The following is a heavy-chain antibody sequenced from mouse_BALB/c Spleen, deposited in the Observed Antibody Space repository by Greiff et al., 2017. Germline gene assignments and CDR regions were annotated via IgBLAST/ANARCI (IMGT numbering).Heavy chain of an antibody. D-gene: IGHD1-1*02. CDR3: NAGVHYGLRRGFAY. CDR1: GFNIKDYY. V-gene: IGHV14-4*02. CDR2: IDPENGDT. Sequence: EVQLQQSGAELVRSGASVKLSCTASGFNIKDYYMHWVKQRPEQGLEWIGWIDPENGDTEYAPKFQGKATMTADTSSNTAYLQLSSLTSEDTAVYYCNAGVHYGLRRGFAYWGQGTLVTVSA. J-gene: IGHJ3*01.